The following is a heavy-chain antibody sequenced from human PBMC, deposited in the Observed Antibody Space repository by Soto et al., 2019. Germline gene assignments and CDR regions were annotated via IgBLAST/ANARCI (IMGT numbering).Heavy chain of an antibody. D-gene: IGHD6-6*01. CDR2: INPSGGST. V-gene: IGHV1-46*01. CDR3: ARDFIAARIVEAFDI. J-gene: IGHJ3*02. Sequence: ASVNVSCKASGYTFTSYYMHWGRQAPGQGLEWMGIINPSGGSTSYAQKFQGRVTMTRDTSTSTVYMELSSLRSEDTAVYYCARDFIAARIVEAFDIWGQGTMVTVSS. CDR1: GYTFTSYY.